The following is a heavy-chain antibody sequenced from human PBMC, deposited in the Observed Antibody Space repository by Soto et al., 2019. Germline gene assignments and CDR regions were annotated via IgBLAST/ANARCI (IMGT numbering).Heavy chain of an antibody. J-gene: IGHJ6*02. Sequence: GASVKVSCKASGGTFSSNAIIWVRQAPGQGLEWMGGIIPIFGTPNYAQKFQGRVTITADDTTSTAYMELSSLRSEDTAVYYCARLGAADYVLDVWGQGTTVTVSS. CDR1: GGTFSSNA. V-gene: IGHV1-69*13. D-gene: IGHD6-13*01. CDR3: ARLGAADYVLDV. CDR2: IIPIFGTP.